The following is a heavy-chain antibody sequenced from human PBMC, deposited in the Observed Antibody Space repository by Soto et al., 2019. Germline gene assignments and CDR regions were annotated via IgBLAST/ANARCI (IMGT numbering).Heavy chain of an antibody. V-gene: IGHV4-59*01. D-gene: IGHD2-21*02. J-gene: IGHJ6*02. CDR2: MYNTGST. CDR1: GGTISGYD. CDR3: ARDLWGYCGTDCYPLDV. Sequence: SETLSLTSTVSGGTISGYDWSWIRQPPGKGLEWIGYMYNTGSTVYNPSFKSRVTISVDTSKNQFSLKLNSVTAADTAVYYCARDLWGYCGTDCYPLDVWGQGTTVTVS.